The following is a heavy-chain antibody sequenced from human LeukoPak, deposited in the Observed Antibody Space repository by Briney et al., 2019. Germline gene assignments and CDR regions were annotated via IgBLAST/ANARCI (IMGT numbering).Heavy chain of an antibody. D-gene: IGHD6-19*01. CDR1: GGSISSYY. J-gene: IGHJ6*03. V-gene: IGHV4-59*01. Sequence: PSETLSLTCTVSGGSISSYYWSWIRQPPGKGLEWIGYIYYSGSTNYNPSLKSRVTISVDTSKNQFSLKLSSVTAADTAVYYCARAQEQWQNFYYYYYMDVWGKGTTVTISS. CDR3: ARAQEQWQNFYYYYYMDV. CDR2: IYYSGST.